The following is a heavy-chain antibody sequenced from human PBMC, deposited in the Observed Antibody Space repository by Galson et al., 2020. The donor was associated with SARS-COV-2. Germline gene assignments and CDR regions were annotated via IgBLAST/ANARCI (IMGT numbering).Heavy chain of an antibody. V-gene: IGHV1-69*04. J-gene: IGHJ5*02. CDR1: GGTFSSYA. CDR3: ASTTYYYDSSHNWFDP. CDR2: IIPILGIA. Sequence: SVKVSCKASGGTFSSYAISWVRQAPGQGLEWMGRIIPILGIANYAQKFQGRVTITADKSTSTAYMELSSLRSEDTAVYYCASTTYYYDSSHNWFDPWGQGTLVTVSS. D-gene: IGHD3-22*01.